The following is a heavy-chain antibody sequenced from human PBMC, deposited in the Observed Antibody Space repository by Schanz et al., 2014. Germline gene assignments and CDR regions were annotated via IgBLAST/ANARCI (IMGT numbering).Heavy chain of an antibody. D-gene: IGHD3-3*01. CDR3: ARGVLGSGYRQQYYFDH. J-gene: IGHJ4*02. V-gene: IGHV4-59*12. CDR2: MYYSGST. Sequence: QVPLQESGPGLVKPSETLSLTCTVSGGSISSYYWSWIRQPPGKGLEWIGYMYYSGSTNYNPSLSSRVTISVDTSKNQFSLKVTSVTPADTAVYYCARGVLGSGYRQQYYFDHWGQGTLVTVSS. CDR1: GGSISSYY.